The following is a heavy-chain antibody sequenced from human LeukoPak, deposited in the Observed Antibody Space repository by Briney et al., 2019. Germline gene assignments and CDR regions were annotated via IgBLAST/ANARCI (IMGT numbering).Heavy chain of an antibody. V-gene: IGHV1-2*02. CDR2: INPKSGGT. Sequence: ASVKVSCKASGYTFTDYYMHWVRQAPGQGLEWMGWINPKSGGTNYAQKFQGRVTMTRDTSISTAYVELARLKSDDTAVYYCARTPVGFTARGALYYYGMDVWGQGTTVTVSS. CDR1: GYTFTDYY. D-gene: IGHD3-10*01. CDR3: ARTPVGFTARGALYYYGMDV. J-gene: IGHJ6*02.